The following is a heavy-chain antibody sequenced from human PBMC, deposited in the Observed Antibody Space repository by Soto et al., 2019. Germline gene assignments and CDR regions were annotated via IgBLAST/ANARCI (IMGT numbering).Heavy chain of an antibody. CDR1: GFTFSSYG. J-gene: IGHJ4*02. CDR2: ISYDGSNK. Sequence: ESGGGVVQPGRSLRLSCAASGFTFSSYGMHWVRQAPGKGLEWVAVISYDGSNKYYADSVKGRFTISRDNSKNTLYLQMNSLRAEDTAVYYCAKDLNYYDSSGYDWAVDYWCQGTLVTVSS. V-gene: IGHV3-30*18. CDR3: AKDLNYYDSSGYDWAVDY. D-gene: IGHD3-22*01.